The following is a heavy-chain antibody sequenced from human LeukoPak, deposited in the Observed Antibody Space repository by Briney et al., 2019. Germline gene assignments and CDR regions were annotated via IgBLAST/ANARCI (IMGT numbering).Heavy chain of an antibody. CDR1: GFTFSSYE. J-gene: IGHJ5*02. Sequence: GGSLRLSCAASGFTFSSYEMNWVRQAPGKGLEWVSYISSSGSTIYYADSVKGRFTISRDNAKNSLYLQMNSLRAEDTAVYYCAGGMVRGVGWFDPWGQGTLVTVSS. CDR2: ISSSGSTI. V-gene: IGHV3-48*03. CDR3: AGGMVRGVGWFDP. D-gene: IGHD3-10*01.